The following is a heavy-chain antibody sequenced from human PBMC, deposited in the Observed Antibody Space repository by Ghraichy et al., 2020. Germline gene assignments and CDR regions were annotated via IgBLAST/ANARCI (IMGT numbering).Heavy chain of an antibody. J-gene: IGHJ6*02. V-gene: IGHV3-53*01. Sequence: GESLNISCAASGFTVSSNYMSWVRQAPGKGLEWVSVIYSGGSTYYADSVKGRFTISRDNSKNTLYLQMNSLRAEDTAVYYCARVHRGFAVVKHGMDVWGQGTTVTVSS. D-gene: IGHD3-3*01. CDR3: ARVHRGFAVVKHGMDV. CDR2: IYSGGST. CDR1: GFTVSSNY.